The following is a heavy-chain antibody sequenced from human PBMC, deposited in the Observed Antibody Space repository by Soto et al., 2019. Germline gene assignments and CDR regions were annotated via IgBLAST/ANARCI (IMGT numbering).Heavy chain of an antibody. V-gene: IGHV3-23*01. CDR2: ISGSSGRT. D-gene: IGHD3-22*01. Sequence: EVQLLESGGGLVQPGGSLRLSCAASGLSFSSYDMSWVRQAPGKGLEWVSTISGSSGRTYYADSVKDRFTISRDNSMNTLYLQMNSLRAEDTAVYYCAKDHHYDTSGYSGAWGQGTLVTVSS. CDR3: AKDHHYDTSGYSGA. CDR1: GLSFSSYD. J-gene: IGHJ5*02.